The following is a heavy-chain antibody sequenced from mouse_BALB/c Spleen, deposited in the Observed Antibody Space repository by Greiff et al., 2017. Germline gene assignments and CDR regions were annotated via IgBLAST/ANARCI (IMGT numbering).Heavy chain of an antibody. J-gene: IGHJ2*01. CDR3: ARYGYDLEYYFDY. Sequence: DVQLQESGPGLVKPSQSLSLTCTVTGYSITSDYAWNWIRQFPGNKLEWMGYISYSGSTSYNPSLKSRISITRDTSKNQFFLQLNSVTTEDTATYYGARYGYDLEYYFDYWGQGTTLTVSS. D-gene: IGHD2-2*01. CDR1: GYSITSDYA. CDR2: ISYSGST. V-gene: IGHV3-2*02.